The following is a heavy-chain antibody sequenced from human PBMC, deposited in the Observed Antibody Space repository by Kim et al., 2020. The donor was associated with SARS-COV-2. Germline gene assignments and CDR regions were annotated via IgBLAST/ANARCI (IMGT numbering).Heavy chain of an antibody. J-gene: IGHJ4*02. V-gene: IGHV3-73*01. CDR3: VRLNSVAAGKFDF. Sequence: GGSLRLSCAASGFTFSDSAMHWVRQASVKGLEWVGRIRNKTNNYATAYAASVKGRFTISRDDSKNTAYLQMNSLRTEDTAVYYCVRLNSVAAGKFDFWGQGTLVSVSS. CDR2: IRNKTNNYAT. CDR1: GFTFSDSA. D-gene: IGHD6-19*01.